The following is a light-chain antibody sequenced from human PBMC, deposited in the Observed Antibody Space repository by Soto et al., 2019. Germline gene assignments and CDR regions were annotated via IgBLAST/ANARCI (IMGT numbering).Light chain of an antibody. Sequence: EIVMTQSPASLSVSPGERVTLSCRAGQGVTTNFAWYQQESGQSPRLLIYDVSTRATGVPARFSGTGSETDFTLTISRLEPGDFAVYYCQQYVTSPAITFGQGTRLEIK. V-gene: IGKV3-15*01. CDR2: DVS. CDR1: QGVTTN. J-gene: IGKJ5*01. CDR3: QQYVTSPAIT.